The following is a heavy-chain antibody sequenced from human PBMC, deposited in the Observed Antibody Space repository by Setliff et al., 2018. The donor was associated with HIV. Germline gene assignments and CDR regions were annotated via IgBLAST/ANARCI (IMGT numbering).Heavy chain of an antibody. D-gene: IGHD3-16*02. CDR3: ARLGELSSFDY. V-gene: IGHV3-49*04. CDR2: TRSKAYGGTT. J-gene: IGHJ4*02. CDR1: GFTFGGYG. Sequence: PGGSLRLSCIASGFTFGGYGLSWVRQAPGEGLEWVGFTRSKAYGGTTEYEDSVKGRFTISRDNSKNTLYLQMNSLRVEDTAVYYCARLGELSSFDYWGQGTLVTVSS.